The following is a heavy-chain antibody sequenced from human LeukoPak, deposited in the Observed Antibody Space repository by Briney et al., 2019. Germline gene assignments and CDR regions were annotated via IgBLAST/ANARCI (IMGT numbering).Heavy chain of an antibody. V-gene: IGHV3-7*03. CDR1: GFTFNSYS. CDR2: IKQDGNEK. Sequence: GGSLRLSCEASGFTFNSYSMSWVRQAPGRRLEWVANIKQDGNEKYYVDSVKGRFTISRDNAKNSLYLQMNSLRAEDTAVYYCARSDYGSGSSPGYWGQGTLVTVSS. CDR3: ARSDYGSGSSPGY. J-gene: IGHJ4*02. D-gene: IGHD3-10*01.